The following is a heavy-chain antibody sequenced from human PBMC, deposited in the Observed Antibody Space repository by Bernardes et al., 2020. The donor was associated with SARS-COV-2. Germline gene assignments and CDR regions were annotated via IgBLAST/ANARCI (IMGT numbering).Heavy chain of an antibody. J-gene: IGHJ5*02. CDR1: GYTLNELS. V-gene: IGHV1-24*01. CDR2: FDPEDGET. D-gene: IGHD6-13*01. Sequence: AASKVSCKVSGYTLNELSMHWVRQAPGQGLEWMGGFDPEDGETIYAERFQGRVTMTEDTTTDTAYMELSSLRSEDTAVYYCATYPLIRRRSRYLNSFDPWGKGTLVSVSS. CDR3: ATYPLIRRRSRYLNSFDP.